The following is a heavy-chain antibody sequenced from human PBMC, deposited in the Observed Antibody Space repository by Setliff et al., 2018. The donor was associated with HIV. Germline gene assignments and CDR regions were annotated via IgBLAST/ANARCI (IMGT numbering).Heavy chain of an antibody. Sequence: GASVKVSCKASSYTFTRYGISWVRQAPGQGLEWMGWISGYNGNTKYAQSFQGRVAMTTETSTSTAYMEMRSLRSDDTAVYYGARVPFRSAWFSGGHNPFDVWGQGTMVTVSS. CDR3: ARVPFRSAWFSGGHNPFDV. V-gene: IGHV1-18*01. CDR2: ISGYNGNT. CDR1: SYTFTRYG. D-gene: IGHD6-19*01. J-gene: IGHJ3*01.